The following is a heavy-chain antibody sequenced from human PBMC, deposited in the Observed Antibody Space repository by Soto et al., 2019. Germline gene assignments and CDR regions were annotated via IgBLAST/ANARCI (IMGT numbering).Heavy chain of an antibody. CDR1: GGSISSSNW. D-gene: IGHD5-12*01. J-gene: IGHJ4*02. Sequence: QVQLQESGPGLVKPSGTLSLTCAVSGGSISSSNWWSWVRQPPGKGLEWIGEIYHSGSTNYNPSLTSLVTISVDKSQNQFSLKLTSVTAADTAVYYCAQVNSAYDPIDYWGQGTLVTVSS. CDR2: IYHSGST. V-gene: IGHV4-4*02. CDR3: AQVNSAYDPIDY.